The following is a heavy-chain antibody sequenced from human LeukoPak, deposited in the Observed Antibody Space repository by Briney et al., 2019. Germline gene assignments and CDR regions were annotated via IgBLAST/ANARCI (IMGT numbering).Heavy chain of an antibody. CDR1: GFTFSSHA. CDR3: AKDSIFGDLNYFDY. Sequence: PGGSLRLSCAASGFTFSSHAMSWVRQAPGKGLEWVSDISGSGGSTYYADSVKGRFTISRDNSKNTLYLQMNSLRAEDTAVYYCAKDSIFGDLNYFDYWGQGTLVAVSS. J-gene: IGHJ4*02. CDR2: ISGSGGST. D-gene: IGHD3-10*01. V-gene: IGHV3-23*01.